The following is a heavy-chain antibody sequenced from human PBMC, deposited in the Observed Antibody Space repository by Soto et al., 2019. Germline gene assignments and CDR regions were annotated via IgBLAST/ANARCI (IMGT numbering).Heavy chain of an antibody. Sequence: GASVKVSCKASGYTFTSYYMHWVRQAPGQGLEWMGIINPTSGSTSFAQKFQGRVTMTRDTSTSTVYMELSSLRSDDTAVYYCARARSGTPYDSWGQGTLVTVSS. CDR3: ARARSGTPYDS. V-gene: IGHV1-46*01. CDR1: GYTFTSYY. J-gene: IGHJ4*02. CDR2: INPTSGST. D-gene: IGHD2-15*01.